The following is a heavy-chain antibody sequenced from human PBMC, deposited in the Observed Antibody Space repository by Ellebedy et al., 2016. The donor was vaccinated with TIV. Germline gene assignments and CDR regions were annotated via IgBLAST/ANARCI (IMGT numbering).Heavy chain of an antibody. Sequence: GESLKISCAASGFTFSSAWMSWVRQAPGKGLEWVGRIKSRSAGGTIDYAAPVKGRFTISRDDSKDTIYLQINSLKTEDTAMYYCWTGSYKFDYWGQGALVTVSS. J-gene: IGHJ4*02. CDR3: WTGSYKFDY. V-gene: IGHV3-15*01. CDR1: GFTFSSAW. CDR2: IKSRSAGGTI. D-gene: IGHD1-26*01.